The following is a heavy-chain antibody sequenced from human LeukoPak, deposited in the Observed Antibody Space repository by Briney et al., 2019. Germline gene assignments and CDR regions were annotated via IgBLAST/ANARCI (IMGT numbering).Heavy chain of an antibody. Sequence: SETLSLTCTVSGGSISSSSYYWGWIRQPPGKGLEWIGSIYYSGSTYYNPSLKSRVTISVDTSKNQFSLKLSSVTAADTAVYYCARGTYQLSYVDHWGQGTLVTVSS. CDR1: GGSISSSSYY. J-gene: IGHJ4*02. CDR2: IYYSGST. V-gene: IGHV4-39*07. CDR3: ARGTYQLSYVDH. D-gene: IGHD2-2*01.